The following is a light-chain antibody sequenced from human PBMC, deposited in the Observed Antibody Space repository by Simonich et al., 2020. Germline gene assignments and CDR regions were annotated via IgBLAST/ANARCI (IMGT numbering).Light chain of an antibody. V-gene: IGLV2-14*01. J-gene: IGLJ1*01. Sequence: QSALTQPASVSGSPGQSITISCTGTSSDVGGYNYVSWYQQHPGKAPKLMIYDVSKRPSGIVNRFSGSKSGNTASLTISGLQAEDEADYYCSSYTSSSTYVFGTGTKVTVL. CDR2: DVS. CDR3: SSYTSSSTYV. CDR1: SSDVGGYNY.